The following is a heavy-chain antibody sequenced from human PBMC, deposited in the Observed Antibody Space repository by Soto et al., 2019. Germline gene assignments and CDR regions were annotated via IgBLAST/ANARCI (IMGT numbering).Heavy chain of an antibody. CDR2: IYHGDSDT. D-gene: IGHD2-15*01. V-gene: IGHV5-51*01. J-gene: IGHJ5*02. Sequence: EVQLVQSGAEVKKPGESLKISCKGSGYSFTSYWIGWVRQMPGKGLEWMGIIYHGDSDTRYSPSFQGQVTISADKSISTAYLQWSSLKASDTAMYYCARRGGGVVVAATDGWFDPWGQGTLVTVSS. CDR1: GYSFTSYW. CDR3: ARRGGGVVVAATDGWFDP.